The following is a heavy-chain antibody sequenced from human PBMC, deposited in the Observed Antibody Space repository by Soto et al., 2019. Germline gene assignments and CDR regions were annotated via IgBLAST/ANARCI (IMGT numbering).Heavy chain of an antibody. CDR3: ARGVGSSPPRY. CDR1: GGSISVYY. CDR2: VYDNGRP. D-gene: IGHD3-9*01. J-gene: IGHJ4*02. V-gene: IGHV4-59*01. Sequence: PSETLSLTCTISGGSISVYYWSWIRQSPRQGLEWIGYVYDNGRPYYSPSLKSRVTISADTSKNQIPLKLTSATAAATAVYYCARGVGSSPPRYWGRGTLVTVSS.